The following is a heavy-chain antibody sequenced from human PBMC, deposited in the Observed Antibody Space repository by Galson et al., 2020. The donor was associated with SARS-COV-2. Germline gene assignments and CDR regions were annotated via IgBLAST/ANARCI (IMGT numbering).Heavy chain of an antibody. Sequence: QAGGSLRLSCAASGFTFSNYWMSWVRQAPGKGLEWVANINQRGSEIYYVGSVKGRFTVSRDNANNSLYLQMDSLRVEDTAVYYCARDKNYDGAGSYCWGQGALVTVSS. V-gene: IGHV3-7*01. CDR2: INQRGSEI. D-gene: IGHD3-10*01. J-gene: IGHJ4*02. CDR1: GFTFSNYW. CDR3: ARDKNYDGAGSYC.